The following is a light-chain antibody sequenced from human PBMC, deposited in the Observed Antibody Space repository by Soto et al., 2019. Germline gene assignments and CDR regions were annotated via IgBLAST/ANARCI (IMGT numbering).Light chain of an antibody. CDR3: SSYTSSITPYV. CDR2: GVS. CDR1: ITDIGACNY. Sequence: QSALTQPASVSGSPGQSITISCTGTITDIGACNYVSWYQQHPGKAPKLLIYGVSSRPSGVSNRFSGSKSGNAAYLTISGLQADDEAEYYCSSYTSSITPYVFGTGTKVTVL. V-gene: IGLV2-14*01. J-gene: IGLJ1*01.